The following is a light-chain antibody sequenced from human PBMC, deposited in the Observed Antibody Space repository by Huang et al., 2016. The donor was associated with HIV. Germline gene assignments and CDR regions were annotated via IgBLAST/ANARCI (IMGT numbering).Light chain of an antibody. Sequence: EIVMTQSPATLSVSLGGRATLSCRARQTVGRNLAWYQQKPGQSPRLLIYGASTRATGLPARFSGSGSGTEFTLTISSLRSEDVAVYYCQQYSNWPPDTFGQGTKLEIK. CDR3: QQYSNWPPDT. CDR1: QTVGRN. J-gene: IGKJ2*01. V-gene: IGKV3-15*01. CDR2: GAS.